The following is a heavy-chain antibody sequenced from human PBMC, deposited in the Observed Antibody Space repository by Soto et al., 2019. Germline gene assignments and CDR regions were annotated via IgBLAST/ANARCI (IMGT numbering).Heavy chain of an antibody. J-gene: IGHJ4*02. Sequence: SENLSLTCAVSGCSISSGGYSWSWIRQPPGKGLEWIGYIYNSGSTYYNPSLKNRVKISVDRSKIQFSLKLSSVTAADTAVYYCASGLVTTLHYWGQGTLVTVS. CDR3: ASGLVTTLHY. CDR1: GCSISSGGYS. D-gene: IGHD4-17*01. V-gene: IGHV4-30-2*01. CDR2: IYNSGST.